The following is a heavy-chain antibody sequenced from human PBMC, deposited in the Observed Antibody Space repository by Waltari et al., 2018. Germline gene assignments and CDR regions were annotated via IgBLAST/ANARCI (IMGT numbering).Heavy chain of an antibody. V-gene: IGHV3-30*18. CDR1: GFTFSSYG. J-gene: IGHJ4*02. CDR3: AKERSYYGSGSYSDFDY. CDR2: RSYDGSNK. Sequence: QVQLVESGGGVVQPGRSLRLSCAASGFTFSSYGMHWVRQAPGKGLEWVAVRSYDGSNKYYADSVKGRFTISRDNSKNTLYLQMNSLRAEDTAVYYCAKERSYYGSGSYSDFDYWGQGTLVTVSS. D-gene: IGHD3-10*01.